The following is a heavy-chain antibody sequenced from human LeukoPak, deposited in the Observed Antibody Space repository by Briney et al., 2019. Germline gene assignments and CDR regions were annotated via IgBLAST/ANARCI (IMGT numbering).Heavy chain of an antibody. CDR3: AKCPFYGDYSYFDY. J-gene: IGHJ4*02. Sequence: PGGSLRLSCAASGFTFSSYAMSWVRQAPGKGLEWVSAISGSGGSTYYADSVKGPFTISRDNSKNTLYLQMNSLRAEDTAVYYCAKCPFYGDYSYFDYWGQGTLVTVSS. V-gene: IGHV3-23*01. D-gene: IGHD4-17*01. CDR2: ISGSGGST. CDR1: GFTFSSYA.